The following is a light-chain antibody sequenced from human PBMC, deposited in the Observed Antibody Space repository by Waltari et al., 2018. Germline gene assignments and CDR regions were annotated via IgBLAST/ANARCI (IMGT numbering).Light chain of an antibody. CDR3: CSYAGSSISV. CDR2: DVN. V-gene: IGLV2-23*02. J-gene: IGLJ3*02. CDR1: SSDVGNYNL. Sequence: QSALTQTATVSGSPGQSITISCTGTSSDVGNYNLVSWYQQHPGKAPKLIIYDVNKRPPGVSIRFSGSKSGNTASLTISGLQAADEADYYCCSYAGSSISVFGGGTRLTVL.